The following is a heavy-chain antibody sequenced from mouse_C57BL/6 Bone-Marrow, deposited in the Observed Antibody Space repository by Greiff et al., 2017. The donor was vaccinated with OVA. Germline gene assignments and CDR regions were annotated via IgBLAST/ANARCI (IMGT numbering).Heavy chain of an antibody. J-gene: IGHJ2*01. CDR2: ISSGSSTI. CDR3: ARPYYGNFDY. V-gene: IGHV5-17*01. CDR1: GFTFSDYG. Sequence: DVMLVESGGGLVKPGGSLKLSCAASGFTFSDYGMHWVRQAPEKGLEWVAYISSGSSTIYYADTVKGRFTISRDNAKNTLFLQMTSLRSEDTAMYYCARPYYGNFDYWGQGTTLTVSS. D-gene: IGHD2-10*01.